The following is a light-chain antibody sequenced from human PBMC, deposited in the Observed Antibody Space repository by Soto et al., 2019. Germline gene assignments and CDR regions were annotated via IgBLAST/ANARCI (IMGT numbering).Light chain of an antibody. CDR1: SSNIGAGYE. CDR2: GNI. J-gene: IGLJ2*01. CDR3: QSYNSSLSGVV. Sequence: QYVLTQPPSVSVAPGQRVTISCTRSSSNIGAGYEVHWYQQLPGTAPKLLIYGNIYRPSGVPDRFSGSKSGTSVSLAITGLQAEDETDYHCQSYNSSLSGVVFGGGTKLTVL. V-gene: IGLV1-40*01.